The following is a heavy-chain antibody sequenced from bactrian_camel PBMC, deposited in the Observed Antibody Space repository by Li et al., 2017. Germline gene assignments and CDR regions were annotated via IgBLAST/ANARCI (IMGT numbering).Heavy chain of an antibody. CDR1: GITFSRHD. CDR2: LPSLFRAA. V-gene: IGHV3-2*01. Sequence: HVQLVESGGGLVQPGESLRLSCVASGITFSRHDMSWVRQAPGKEVEWVAGITSLPSLFRAASYADSVKGRFTISRDNTKDTLYLQMNSLKPEDTALYYCATGSGLGGRSRGQGTQVTVS. CDR3: ATGSGLGGRS. D-gene: IGHD5*01. J-gene: IGHJ4*01.